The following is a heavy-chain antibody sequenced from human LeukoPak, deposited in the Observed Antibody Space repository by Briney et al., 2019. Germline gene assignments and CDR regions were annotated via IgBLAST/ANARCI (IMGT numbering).Heavy chain of an antibody. CDR1: GFTFSSHW. V-gene: IGHV3-74*01. CDR2: TNTDGSTT. J-gene: IGHJ4*02. D-gene: IGHD3-16*01. Sequence: GGSLRLSCEVSGFTFSSHWMHWVRQAPGKGPVWVSRTNTDGSTTNYADSVKGRFTISRDNAKNTVYLQMNSLRAEDTAVYYCARDVRGGHFDYWGQGTLVTVSS. CDR3: ARDVRGGHFDY.